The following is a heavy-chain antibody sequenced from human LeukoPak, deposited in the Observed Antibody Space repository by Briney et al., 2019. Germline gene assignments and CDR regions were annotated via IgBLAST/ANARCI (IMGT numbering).Heavy chain of an antibody. CDR3: ARWGYDFWSGYAYYYYYYMDV. CDR1: GGSISSYY. J-gene: IGHJ6*03. Sequence: SETLSLTCTVSGGSISSYYWSWIRQPPGKGLEWIGYIYYSGSTNYNPSLKSRVTISVHTSKNQFSLKLSSVTAADTAVYYCARWGYDFWSGYAYYYYYYMDVWGKGTTVTVSS. D-gene: IGHD3-3*01. V-gene: IGHV4-59*01. CDR2: IYYSGST.